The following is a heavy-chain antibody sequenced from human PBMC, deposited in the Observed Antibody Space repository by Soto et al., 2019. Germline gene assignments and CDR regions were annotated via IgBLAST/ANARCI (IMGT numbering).Heavy chain of an antibody. V-gene: IGHV4-30-4*01. CDR1: GGSISSGDYY. Sequence: QVQLQESGPGLVKPSQTLSLTCTVSGGSISSGDYYWSWIRQPPGKGLVWIGYIYYSGSTYYNPSPKSRVTISVDTSKNQFSLKLSSVTAADTAVYYCARVRLNGDYRGQPDWFDHWGQGTLVTVSS. J-gene: IGHJ5*02. D-gene: IGHD4-17*01. CDR3: ARVRLNGDYRGQPDWFDH. CDR2: IYYSGST.